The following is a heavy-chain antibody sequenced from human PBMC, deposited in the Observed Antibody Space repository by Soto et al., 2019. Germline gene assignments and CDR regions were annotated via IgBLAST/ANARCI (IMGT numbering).Heavy chain of an antibody. D-gene: IGHD1-26*01. Sequence: PSETLSLTCTVSGGSISRYYWSLIRQPAGKGLEWSGRINISGRTNYNPSLKSRVTMSVDTSKNQFSLKMSSVTAADTAIYYCARDVGTTPWDYHYGMDVWGQGTTVT. CDR2: INISGRT. V-gene: IGHV4-4*07. CDR1: GGSISRYY. CDR3: ARDVGTTPWDYHYGMDV. J-gene: IGHJ6*02.